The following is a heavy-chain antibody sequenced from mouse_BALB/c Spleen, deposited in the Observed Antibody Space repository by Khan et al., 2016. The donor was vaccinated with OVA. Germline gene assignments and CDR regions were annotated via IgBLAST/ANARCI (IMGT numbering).Heavy chain of an antibody. J-gene: IGHJ2*01. CDR2: ISYSGST. V-gene: IGHV3-2*02. D-gene: IGHD1-2*01. Sequence: EVQLQESGPGLVKPSPSLSLTCTVTGYSITSGYGWNLIRQFPGNKLEWMGYISYSGSTNYNPSLKSRISITRDTSKNQFFLQLNSVTTEDTATYYWARTARIKYWGQGTTLTVSS. CDR3: ARTARIKY. CDR1: GYSITSGYG.